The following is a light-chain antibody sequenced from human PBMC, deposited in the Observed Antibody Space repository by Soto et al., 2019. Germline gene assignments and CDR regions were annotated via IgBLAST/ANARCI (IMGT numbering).Light chain of an antibody. CDR1: QSISSY. V-gene: IGKV1-39*01. CDR2: AAS. CDR3: QQSYSTPPS. J-gene: IGKJ2*01. Sequence: DIQMTQSPSSLSASVGDRVTITCRASQSISSYLNWYQQKPGKAPKLLIYAASSLQSGVPSRFSGGGSGTDFTLTISSLPPEDFATYYCQQSYSTPPSFGQGTKLEIK.